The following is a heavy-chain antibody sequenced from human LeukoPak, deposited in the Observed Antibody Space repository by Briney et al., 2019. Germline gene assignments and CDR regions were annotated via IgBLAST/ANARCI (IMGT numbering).Heavy chain of an antibody. Sequence: GGSLRLSCAASGFTFNQYPMSWVRQAPGKGLEWVSAISDSGGSKYDADSVEGRFTISRDNSKNTLYLQMNNQRAEDTAIYYCARQLGYCSSGTCYFDSWGQGTLVTVSS. V-gene: IGHV3-23*01. D-gene: IGHD2-15*01. CDR3: ARQLGYCSSGTCYFDS. CDR1: GFTFNQYP. J-gene: IGHJ4*02. CDR2: ISDSGGSK.